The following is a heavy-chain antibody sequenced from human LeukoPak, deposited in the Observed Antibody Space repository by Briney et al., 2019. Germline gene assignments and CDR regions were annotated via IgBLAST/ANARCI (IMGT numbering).Heavy chain of an antibody. D-gene: IGHD3-22*01. CDR3: AKSRSSGLDASDI. Sequence: AGSLRLSCAAAGFTFSSYAMSWVRQAPGKGLEWVSAISGSGGSTYYADSVKGRFTISRDNSKNTQYLQMNSLRAEDTAVYYCAKSRSSGLDASDIWGQGTMVTVSS. CDR2: ISGSGGST. CDR1: GFTFSSYA. V-gene: IGHV3-23*01. J-gene: IGHJ3*02.